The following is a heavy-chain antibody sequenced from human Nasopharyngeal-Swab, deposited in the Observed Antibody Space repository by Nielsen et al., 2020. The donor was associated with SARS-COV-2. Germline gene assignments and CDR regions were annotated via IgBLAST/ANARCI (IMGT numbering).Heavy chain of an antibody. CDR2: IYYSGST. Sequence: SETLSLTCNVSGGSISSYYWSWIRQPPGKGLEWIGYIYYSGSTNYNPSLKSRVTISVDTSKNQFSLKLSSVTAADTAVYYCARDNQYSSSWFGRGYNWFDPWGQGTLVTVSS. CDR1: GGSISSYY. V-gene: IGHV4-59*01. D-gene: IGHD6-13*01. CDR3: ARDNQYSSSWFGRGYNWFDP. J-gene: IGHJ5*02.